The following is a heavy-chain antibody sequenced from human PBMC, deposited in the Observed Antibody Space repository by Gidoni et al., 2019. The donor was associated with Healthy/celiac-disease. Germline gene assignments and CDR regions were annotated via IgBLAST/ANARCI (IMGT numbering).Heavy chain of an antibody. CDR2: ISWNSGSI. Sequence: EVQLVESGGGLVQPGRSLRLSCAASGFTFADYAMHWVRQAPGKGLEWVSGISWNSGSIGYADSVKGRFTISRDNAKSSLYLQMNSLRAEDTALYYCAKGPAAPDIVVVVAATDNYYGMDVWGQGTTVTVSS. D-gene: IGHD2-15*01. J-gene: IGHJ6*02. V-gene: IGHV3-9*01. CDR3: AKGPAAPDIVVVVAATDNYYGMDV. CDR1: GFTFADYA.